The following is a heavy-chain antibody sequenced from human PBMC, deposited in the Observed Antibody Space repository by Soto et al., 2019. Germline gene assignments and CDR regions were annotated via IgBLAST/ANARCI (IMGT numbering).Heavy chain of an antibody. CDR1: VYTFTDYH. CDR3: AKERSGSSDY. CDR2: MNPNSGNT. J-gene: IGHJ4*02. D-gene: IGHD1-26*01. Sequence: ASVTVSCMASVYTFTDYHINEVRQATGQGLEWVGWMNPNSGNTGYAQKFQGRVTMTRNTSISTVYMELSSLRSEDTAVYYCAKERSGSSDYWGQGTLVTVSS. V-gene: IGHV1-8*01.